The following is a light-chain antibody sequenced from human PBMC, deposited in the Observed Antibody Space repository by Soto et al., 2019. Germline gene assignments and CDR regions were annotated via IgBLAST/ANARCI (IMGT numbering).Light chain of an antibody. J-gene: IGLJ1*01. CDR3: SSYTTSYFYV. V-gene: IGLV2-14*01. CDR1: GRDLGAYDY. CDR2: GVN. Sequence: QCVRTRLASLSGSPGQSITISCTGSGRDLGAYDYVSWYQQHPGKAPKLLIYGVNNRPSGVSYRFSASKSAFTASLTISGLQAEDEAHYYCSSYTTSYFYVFGPGTKVTAL.